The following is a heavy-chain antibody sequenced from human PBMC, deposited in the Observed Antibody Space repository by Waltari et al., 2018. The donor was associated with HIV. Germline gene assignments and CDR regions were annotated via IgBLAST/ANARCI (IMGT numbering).Heavy chain of an antibody. V-gene: IGHV3-23*01. Sequence: EVQLLESGGGLVQPGGSLRLSCAASGFTFSSYAMSWVRQAPGPGLEWVSAISGSGGSTYYADSVKGRFTISRDNSKNTLYLQMNSLRAEDTAVYYCAKDLDYGGPKLHNWFDPWGQGTLVTVSS. J-gene: IGHJ5*02. CDR3: AKDLDYGGPKLHNWFDP. D-gene: IGHD4-17*01. CDR1: GFTFSSYA. CDR2: ISGSGGST.